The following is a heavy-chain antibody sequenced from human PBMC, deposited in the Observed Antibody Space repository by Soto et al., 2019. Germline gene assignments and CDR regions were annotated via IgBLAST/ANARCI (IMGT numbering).Heavy chain of an antibody. V-gene: IGHV1-46*01. D-gene: IGHD3-10*01. CDR2: INPSIGSA. CDR3: ARHPGYYYGSGSYYPYYYYGMDV. CDR1: GYTFTTYY. Sequence: ASVKVSCKASGYTFTTYYIHWVRQAPGQRLEWKGKINPSIGSAGYAQKFQVSVTMTRDTPTSTFYLELSSLKASDTAMYYCARHPGYYYGSGSYYPYYYYGMDVWGQGTTVTVSS. J-gene: IGHJ6*02.